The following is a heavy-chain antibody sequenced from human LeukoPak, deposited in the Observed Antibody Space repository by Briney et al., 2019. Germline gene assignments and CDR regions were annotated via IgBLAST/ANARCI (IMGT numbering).Heavy chain of an antibody. J-gene: IGHJ5*02. D-gene: IGHD2-21*02. V-gene: IGHV1-18*04. Sequence: GASVKVSCKTSGYTFTDYYMHWVRQAPGQGLEWMGWISAYNGNTNYAQKLQGRVTMTTDTSTTTAYMELRSLRSDDTAVYYCARLPYCGGDCYPNWFDTWGQGTLVTVSS. CDR2: ISAYNGNT. CDR1: GYTFTDYY. CDR3: ARLPYCGGDCYPNWFDT.